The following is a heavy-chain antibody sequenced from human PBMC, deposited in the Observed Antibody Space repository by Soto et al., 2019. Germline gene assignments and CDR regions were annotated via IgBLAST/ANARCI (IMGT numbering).Heavy chain of an antibody. D-gene: IGHD6-13*01. CDR3: ARRYSSAFDI. CDR1: GGSISSYY. CDR2: NYYSGST. Sequence: QVQLQESGPGLVKPSETLSLTCTVSGGSISSYYWSWIRQPPGKGLEWIGYNYYSGSTNYNPSLTSRVTISVDTSKNPFSLKLSSVTAADAAVYYCARRYSSAFDIWGQGTMVTVSS. V-gene: IGHV4-59*08. J-gene: IGHJ3*02.